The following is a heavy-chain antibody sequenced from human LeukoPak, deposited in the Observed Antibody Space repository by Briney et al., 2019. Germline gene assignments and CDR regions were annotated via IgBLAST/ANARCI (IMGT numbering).Heavy chain of an antibody. V-gene: IGHV4-61*02. CDR3: ARVDYYYYYMDV. J-gene: IGHJ6*03. CDR1: GGSISSGSYY. Sequence: SETLSLTCTVSGGSISSGSYYWSWIRQPAGKGLEWIGGIYTSGSTNYNPSLKSRVTISVDTSKNQFSLKLSSVTAADTAVYYCARVDYYYYYMDVWGKGTTVTVSS. CDR2: IYTSGST. D-gene: IGHD2-2*03.